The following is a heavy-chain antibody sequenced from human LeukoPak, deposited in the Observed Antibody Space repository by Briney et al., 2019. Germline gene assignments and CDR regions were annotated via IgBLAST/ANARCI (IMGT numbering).Heavy chain of an antibody. CDR1: GFPFSSYT. Sequence: GGSLRLSCAASGFPFSSYTMNWVRQAPGKGLEWVSSISSSSSYIYYADSMKGRFTISRDNAKNSLYLQMNNLRAEDTAVYYCARLRLIAAAATGTGIDPWGQGTLVTVSS. CDR2: ISSSSSYI. J-gene: IGHJ5*02. D-gene: IGHD6-13*01. CDR3: ARLRLIAAAATGTGIDP. V-gene: IGHV3-21*01.